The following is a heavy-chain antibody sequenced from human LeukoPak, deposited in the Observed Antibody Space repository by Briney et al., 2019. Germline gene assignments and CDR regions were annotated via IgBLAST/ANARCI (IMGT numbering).Heavy chain of an antibody. D-gene: IGHD2-2*01. J-gene: IGHJ6*02. CDR2: IWFDGSNK. CDR1: GFTFSTSG. CDR3: ARDPSYCSSTSCYVGSPLYYYYPMDV. Sequence: PGGSLRLSCVASGFTFSTSGMHWVRQAPGKGLEWVAVIWFDGSNKHYGDSVKGRFTISRDNSENTLYLQMNSLRAEDTAVYYCARDPSYCSSTSCYVGSPLYYYYPMDVWGQGTTVTVSS. V-gene: IGHV3-33*01.